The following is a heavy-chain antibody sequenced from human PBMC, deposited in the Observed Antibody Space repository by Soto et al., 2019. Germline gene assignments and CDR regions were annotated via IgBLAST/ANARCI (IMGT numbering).Heavy chain of an antibody. V-gene: IGHV3-23*01. CDR2: FRSSGDDGTT. D-gene: IGHD3-10*01. CDR1: GFTFSSYS. J-gene: IGHJ4*02. CDR3: AKKVNSGPGSQYFDY. Sequence: VGSLRLSCVASGFTFSSYSMSWVSQAPGKGLEWVSGFRSSGDDGTTYYADSVKGRFTISRDNSKNTLFLQMNSLGAEDTAIYYCAKKVNSGPGSQYFDYWGQGTLVTVSS.